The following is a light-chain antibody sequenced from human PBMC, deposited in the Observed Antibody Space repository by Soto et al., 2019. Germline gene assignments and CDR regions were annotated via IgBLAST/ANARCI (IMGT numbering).Light chain of an antibody. V-gene: IGKV4-1*01. CDR2: WAS. CDR3: QQYYSTPPA. Sequence: DIVMTQSPDSLAVSLGERATINCKSSQSVLHSSNNKNYLAWYQHKPGQTPQLLIYWASTRESGVPDRFSGSGSGTDFSLTISSLQAEDVAVYYCQQYYSTPPAFGQGTKVEIK. J-gene: IGKJ1*01. CDR1: QSVLHSSNNKNY.